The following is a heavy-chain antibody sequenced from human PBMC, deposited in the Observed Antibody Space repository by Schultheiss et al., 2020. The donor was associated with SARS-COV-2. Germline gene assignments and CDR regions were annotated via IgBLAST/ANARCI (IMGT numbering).Heavy chain of an antibody. V-gene: IGHV3-30*14. CDR2: ISHDGSNK. J-gene: IGHJ6*03. Sequence: GGSLRLSCAASGFTFSTYAIHWVRQAPGKGLEWMAVISHDGSNKYYADSVKGRLTLSRDNSKNTVYLEMNSPRPDDTAVYFCARDGDASGSYFYFYYMDVWGKGTTVTVSS. D-gene: IGHD3-10*01. CDR3: ARDGDASGSYFYFYYMDV. CDR1: GFTFSTYA.